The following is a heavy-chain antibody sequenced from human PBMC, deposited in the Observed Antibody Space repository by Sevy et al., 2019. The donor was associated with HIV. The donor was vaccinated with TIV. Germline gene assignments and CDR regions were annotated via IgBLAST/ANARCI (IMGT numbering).Heavy chain of an antibody. CDR2: FSGSDSDT. Sequence: GGSLRLSCVGSGFIFNNNAMTWVRQAPGKGLEWVSTFSGSDSDTYYADSVKGRFTISRDNSKNTLFLQMNSLRAEDTAIYYCAKQMAPRPNFAYVTHWGRGTLVTVSS. V-gene: IGHV3-23*01. J-gene: IGHJ4*01. D-gene: IGHD6-6*01. CDR3: AKQMAPRPNFAYVTH. CDR1: GFIFNNNA.